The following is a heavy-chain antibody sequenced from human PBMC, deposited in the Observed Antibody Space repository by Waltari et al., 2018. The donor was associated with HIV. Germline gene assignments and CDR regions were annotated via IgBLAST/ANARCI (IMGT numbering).Heavy chain of an antibody. CDR2: MNPNSGNT. CDR3: ARNFRMVVQGVYGMDV. CDR1: GYTFTSYD. J-gene: IGHJ6*02. V-gene: IGHV1-8*01. D-gene: IGHD3-10*01. Sequence: QVQLVQSGAEVKKPGASVKVSCKASGYTFTSYDINWVRQATGQGLEWMGWMNPNSGNTGYAQKFQGRVTMTRNTSISTAYMELSSLRSEDTAVYYCARNFRMVVQGVYGMDVWGQGTTVTVSS.